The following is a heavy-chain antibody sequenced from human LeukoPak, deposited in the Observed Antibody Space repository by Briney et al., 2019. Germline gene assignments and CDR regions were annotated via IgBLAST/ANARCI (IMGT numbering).Heavy chain of an antibody. J-gene: IGHJ4*02. CDR2: IYYSGST. CDR3: ARVSSSSLEYYFDY. CDR1: GGSISSYY. Sequence: PSETLSLTCTVSGGSISSYYWSWIRQPPGKGLEGIGYIYYSGSTNYNPSLKSRVTISVDTSKNQFSLKLSSVTAADTAVYYCARVSSSSLEYYFDYWGQGTLVTVSS. D-gene: IGHD6-13*01. V-gene: IGHV4-59*01.